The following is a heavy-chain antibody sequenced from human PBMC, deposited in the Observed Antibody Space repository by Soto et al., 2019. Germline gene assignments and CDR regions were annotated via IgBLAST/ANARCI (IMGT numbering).Heavy chain of an antibody. CDR1: GGSISSYY. D-gene: IGHD1-26*01. Sequence: SETLSLTCTVFGGSISSYYWSWIRQPPGKGLEWIGYIYYSGSTNYNPSLKSRVTISVDTSKNQFSLKLSSVTAADTAVYYCARVGIVADYFDYWGQGTLVTVSS. J-gene: IGHJ4*02. CDR3: ARVGIVADYFDY. CDR2: IYYSGST. V-gene: IGHV4-59*01.